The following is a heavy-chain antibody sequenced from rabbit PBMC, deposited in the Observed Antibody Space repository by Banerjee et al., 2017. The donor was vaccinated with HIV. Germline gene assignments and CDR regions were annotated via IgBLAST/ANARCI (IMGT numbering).Heavy chain of an antibody. D-gene: IGHD4-1*01. CDR3: ARDLAGVIGWNFGL. CDR1: GFSFSSTYW. V-gene: IGHV1S40*01. Sequence: QSLEESGGDLVKPGASLTLTCTASGFSFSSTYWICWVRQAPGKGLEWIACIYGGSVGVTYYANWAKGRFTISKTSSTTVTLQMTSLTAADTATYLCARDLAGVIGWNFGLWGPGTLVTVS. J-gene: IGHJ6*01. CDR2: IYGGSVGVT.